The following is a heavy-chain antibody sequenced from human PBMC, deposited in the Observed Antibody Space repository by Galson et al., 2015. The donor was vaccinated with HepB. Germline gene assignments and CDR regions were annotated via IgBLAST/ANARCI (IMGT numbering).Heavy chain of an antibody. CDR2: INTNTGNP. J-gene: IGHJ4*02. V-gene: IGHV7-4-1*02. CDR3: ARGQVGPFDY. Sequence: SVKVSCKASGYTFTSCAMNWVRQAPGQGLEWMGWINTNTGNPTYAQGFSGRFVFSLDTSVSTAYLRISSLKAEDTAVYYCARGQVGPFDYWGQGTLVTV. D-gene: IGHD2-15*01. CDR1: GYTFTSCA.